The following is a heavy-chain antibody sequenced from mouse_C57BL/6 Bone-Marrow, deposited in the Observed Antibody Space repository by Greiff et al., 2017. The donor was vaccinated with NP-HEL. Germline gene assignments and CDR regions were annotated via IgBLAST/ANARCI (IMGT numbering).Heavy chain of an antibody. CDR1: GYTFTSYG. D-gene: IGHD3-1*01. V-gene: IGHV1-81*01. J-gene: IGHJ4*01. Sequence: VQLVESGAELARPGASVKLSCKASGYTFTSYGISWVKQRTGQGLEWIGEIYPRSGNTYYNEKFKGKATLTADKSSSTAYMELRSLTSEDSAVYFCAREGLCAMDYWGQGTSVTVSS. CDR2: IYPRSGNT. CDR3: AREGLCAMDY.